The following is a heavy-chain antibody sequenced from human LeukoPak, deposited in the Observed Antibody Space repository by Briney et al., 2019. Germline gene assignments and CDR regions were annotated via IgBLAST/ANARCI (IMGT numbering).Heavy chain of an antibody. D-gene: IGHD3-22*01. CDR1: GYSFTSYW. CDR3: ARHAPLRYYDSSGYYAAPGPIDY. V-gene: IGHV5-51*01. J-gene: IGHJ4*02. CDR2: IYPGDSDT. Sequence: GESLKISCEGSGYSFTSYWIGWVRQMPGKGLGWMGIIYPGDSDTRYSPSFQGQVTISADKSISTAYLQWSSLKASDTAMYYCARHAPLRYYDSSGYYAAPGPIDYWGQGTLVTVSS.